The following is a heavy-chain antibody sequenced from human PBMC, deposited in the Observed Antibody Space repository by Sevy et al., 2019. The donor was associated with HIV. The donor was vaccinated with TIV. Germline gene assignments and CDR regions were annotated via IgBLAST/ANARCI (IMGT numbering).Heavy chain of an antibody. J-gene: IGHJ6*03. D-gene: IGHD4-4*01. CDR2: ISSSSSYI. CDR3: ARAPPTVTTDYYYYYYMDV. Sequence: GGSLRLSCAASGFTFSSYSMNWVRQAPGKGLEWVSSISSSSSYIYYADSVKGRFTISRDNAKNSLYLQMNSLRAEETAVYYCARAPPTVTTDYYYYYYMDVWGKGTTVTVSS. V-gene: IGHV3-21*01. CDR1: GFTFSSYS.